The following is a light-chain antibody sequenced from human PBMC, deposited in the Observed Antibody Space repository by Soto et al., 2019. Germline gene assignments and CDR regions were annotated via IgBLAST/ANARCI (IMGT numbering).Light chain of an antibody. Sequence: DIQMTQSPSTLSASVGDRVTITCRASQSISSWLAWYQQKQGKAPKLLIYKASSLESGVPSRFSGRGSGTEFTLTISSLQPDDFATYYCQQYNSYKTFGQGTKVEIK. V-gene: IGKV1-5*03. CDR3: QQYNSYKT. J-gene: IGKJ1*01. CDR1: QSISSW. CDR2: KAS.